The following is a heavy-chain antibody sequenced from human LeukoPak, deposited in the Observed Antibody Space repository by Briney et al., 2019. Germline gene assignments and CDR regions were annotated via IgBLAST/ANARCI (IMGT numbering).Heavy chain of an antibody. CDR2: ITGSSSTI. J-gene: IGHJ4*02. Sequence: GGSLRLSCAASGFTLSSYSMNWVRQAPGKGLEWVSYITGSSSTISYADSVKGRFTISRDNARSSLYLQMNSLRAEDTAVYYCATDRHWAFDYWGQGTLVTVSS. CDR3: ATDRHWAFDY. V-gene: IGHV3-48*01. D-gene: IGHD3-16*01. CDR1: GFTLSSYS.